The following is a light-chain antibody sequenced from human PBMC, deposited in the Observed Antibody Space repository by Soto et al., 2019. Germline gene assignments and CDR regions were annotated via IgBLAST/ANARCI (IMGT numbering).Light chain of an antibody. J-gene: IGLJ3*02. CDR1: SSDVGRYNY. CDR2: EVS. V-gene: IGLV2-14*01. CDR3: SSYTTTSTLV. Sequence: QSALTQPASVSWSPGQSITISCTGTSSDVGRYNYVSWYQQHPGKAPKLMIYEVSNRTSGVSKRFSGSKSGNTASLNISGLQSEDEADYYCSSYTTTSTLVVGGGTTVTVL.